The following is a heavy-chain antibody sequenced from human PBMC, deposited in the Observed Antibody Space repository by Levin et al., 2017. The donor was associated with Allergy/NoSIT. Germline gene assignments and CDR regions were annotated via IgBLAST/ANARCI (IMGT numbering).Heavy chain of an antibody. D-gene: IGHD1-1*01. V-gene: IGHV3-48*01. J-gene: IGHJ4*02. CDR1: GFTFSSYS. CDR3: ARDGQGWDDDQYYFDY. CDR2: ISSSSSTI. Sequence: GGSLRLSCAASGFTFSSYSMNWVRQAPGKGLEWVSYISSSSSTIYYADSVKGRFTISRDNAKNSLYLQMNSLRAEDTAVYYCARDGQGWDDDQYYFDYWGQGTLVTVSS.